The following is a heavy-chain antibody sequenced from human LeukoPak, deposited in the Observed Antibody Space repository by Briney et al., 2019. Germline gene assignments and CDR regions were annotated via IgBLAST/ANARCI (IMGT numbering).Heavy chain of an antibody. J-gene: IGHJ4*02. CDR2: LYSGGTT. CDR3: AKGGGDYYFDY. D-gene: IGHD4-17*01. CDR1: GFXVSSNY. Sequence: GGSLRLSCGASGFXVSSNYINWVRQAPGRGLEWVSVLYSGGTTYYVDSVKGRFTISRDNSQNTLYLQMNSLRAEDTAVYYCAKGGGDYYFDYWGQGTLVTVSS. V-gene: IGHV3-66*01.